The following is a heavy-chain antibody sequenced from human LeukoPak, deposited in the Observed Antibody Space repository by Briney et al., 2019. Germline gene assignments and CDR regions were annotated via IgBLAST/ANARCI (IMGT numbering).Heavy chain of an antibody. CDR1: GYTFTSYG. V-gene: IGHV1-18*01. J-gene: IGHJ4*02. CDR2: ISAYNGNT. CDR3: ARGQNSDIFRPPGLDY. D-gene: IGHD3-9*01. Sequence: ASVKVSCKASGYTFTSYGISWVRQAPGQGLEWMGWISAYNGNTNYAQKLQGRVTITRDMSTSTAYMELSSLRSEDTAVYYCARGQNSDIFRPPGLDYWGQGTLVTVSS.